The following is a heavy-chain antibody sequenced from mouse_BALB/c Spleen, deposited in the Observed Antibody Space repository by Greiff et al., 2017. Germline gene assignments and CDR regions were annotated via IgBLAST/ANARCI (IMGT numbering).Heavy chain of an antibody. CDR2: ISYDGSN. CDR3: AREGITTPLDY. Sequence: EVKLVESGPGLVKPSQSLSLTCSVTGYSITSGYYWNWIRQFPGNQLEWMGYISYDGSNNYNPSLKNRISITRDTSKNQFFLKLNSVTTEDTATYYCAREGITTPLDYWGQGTTLTVSS. V-gene: IGHV3-6*02. CDR1: GYSITSGYY. D-gene: IGHD1-1*01. J-gene: IGHJ2*01.